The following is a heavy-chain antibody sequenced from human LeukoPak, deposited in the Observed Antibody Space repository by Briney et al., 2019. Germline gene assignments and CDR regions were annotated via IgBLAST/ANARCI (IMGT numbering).Heavy chain of an antibody. Sequence: SETLSLTCTVSGGSISNSAYYWVWIRQPPEKGLEWIGEINHSGSANYNPSLKSRFTISVDTSKNQFSLNLKSVTAADTAVYYCARERRVGYYFDSWGQGTLVTVSS. CDR1: GGSISNSAYY. CDR2: INHSGSA. D-gene: IGHD2-8*01. CDR3: ARERRVGYYFDS. J-gene: IGHJ4*02. V-gene: IGHV4-39*07.